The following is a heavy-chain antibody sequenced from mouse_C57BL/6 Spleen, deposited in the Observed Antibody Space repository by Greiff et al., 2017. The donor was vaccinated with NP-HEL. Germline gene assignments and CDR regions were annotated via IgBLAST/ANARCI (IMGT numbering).Heavy chain of an antibody. CDR2: IWSGGST. D-gene: IGHD2-4*01. J-gene: IGHJ1*03. V-gene: IGHV2-2*01. CDR3: ARNDDYDWYFDV. Sequence: QVQLKESGPGLVQPSQSLSITCTVSGFSLTSYGVHWVRQSPGKGLEWLGVIWSGGSTDYNAAFISRLSISKDNSKSQVFFKMNSLQADDTAIYYCARNDDYDWYFDVWGTGTTVTVSS. CDR1: GFSLTSYG.